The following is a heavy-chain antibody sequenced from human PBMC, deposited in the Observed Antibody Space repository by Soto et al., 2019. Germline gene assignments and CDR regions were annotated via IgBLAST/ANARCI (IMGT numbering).Heavy chain of an antibody. Sequence: QVQLVQSGAEVKKPGSSVKVSCKASGGTFSSYTISWVRQAPGQGLEWMGRIIPILGIANYAQKFQGRVTITADKSTSTAYMELSSLRSEDTAVYYCARTEWVAGTRVDYWGQGTLVTVSS. CDR3: ARTEWVAGTRVDY. V-gene: IGHV1-69*02. J-gene: IGHJ4*02. CDR2: IIPILGIA. D-gene: IGHD6-19*01. CDR1: GGTFSSYT.